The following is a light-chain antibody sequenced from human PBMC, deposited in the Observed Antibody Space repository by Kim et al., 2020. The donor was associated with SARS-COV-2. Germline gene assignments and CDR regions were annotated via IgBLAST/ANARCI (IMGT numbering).Light chain of an antibody. J-gene: IGKJ1*01. CDR2: DAS. V-gene: IGKV1-5*01. CDR1: QIIRIW. CDR3: QQYNSYWWT. Sequence: VGDRVTITCRASQIIRIWLAWDQQKPGKAPKFLIYDASTLESGVPSRFSCSGSGTDFTLTISSLQPDDFATYYCQQYNSYWWTFGQGTKVDIK.